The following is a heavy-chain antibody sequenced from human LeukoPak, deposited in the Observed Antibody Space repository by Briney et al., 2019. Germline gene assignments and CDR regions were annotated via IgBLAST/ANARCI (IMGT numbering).Heavy chain of an antibody. Sequence: SATLSLTCSVSGGSVSSYYWSWIRQSPGKGLEWIGYIHNSGRTNYNPSLKSRVTGFVDTSKNQVSLRLSSVTAADTAVYYCAGHGTISSESYFDYWGQGALVTVSS. V-gene: IGHV4-59*08. CDR1: GGSVSSYY. CDR2: IHNSGRT. CDR3: AGHGTISSESYFDY. D-gene: IGHD1-14*01. J-gene: IGHJ4*02.